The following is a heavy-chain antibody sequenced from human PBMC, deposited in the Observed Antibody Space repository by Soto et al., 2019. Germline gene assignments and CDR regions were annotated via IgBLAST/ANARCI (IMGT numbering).Heavy chain of an antibody. CDR3: AKDPCIGTSCYGIHDF. Sequence: KGLEWVSTIMGRSANTYYADSVKGRFTVSRDNSKNTLYLQVNNLRVEDTAVYYCAKDPCIGTSCYGIHDFWGQRILVSV. J-gene: IGHJ4*02. V-gene: IGHV3-23*01. CDR2: IMGRSANT. D-gene: IGHD2-2*01.